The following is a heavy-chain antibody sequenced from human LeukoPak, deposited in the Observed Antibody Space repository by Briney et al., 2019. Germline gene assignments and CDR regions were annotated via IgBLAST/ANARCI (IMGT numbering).Heavy chain of an antibody. CDR1: GFTVSSNYA. J-gene: IGHJ6*02. CDR3: ARYSYGYGMDV. D-gene: IGHD5-18*01. Sequence: GGSLRLSCAASGFTVSSNYAMRWVRQAPGRGLEWVSAISGSGGSTYYADSVRGRFTISRDNSKNTLHLQMNGLRAEDTALYYCARYSYGYGMDVWGQGTSVTVSS. CDR2: ISGSGGST. V-gene: IGHV3-23*01.